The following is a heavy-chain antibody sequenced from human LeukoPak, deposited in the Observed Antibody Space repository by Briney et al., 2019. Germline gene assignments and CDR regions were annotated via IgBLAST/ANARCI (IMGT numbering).Heavy chain of an antibody. J-gene: IGHJ6*02. Sequence: GESLKIFCKGSGYSFTSYWIGWVRQMPGKGLEWMGIIYPGDSDTRYSPSFQGQVTISADKSISTAYLQWSSLKASDTAMYYCARHLRFFPDYYGMDVWGQGTTVTVSS. V-gene: IGHV5-51*01. CDR2: IYPGDSDT. CDR3: ARHLRFFPDYYGMDV. CDR1: GYSFTSYW. D-gene: IGHD3-3*01.